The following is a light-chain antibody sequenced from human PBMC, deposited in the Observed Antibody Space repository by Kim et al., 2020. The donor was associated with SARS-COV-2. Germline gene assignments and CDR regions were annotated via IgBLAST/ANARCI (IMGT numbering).Light chain of an antibody. CDR3: LLYYGGAQF. Sequence: PGGTVTLTCGSRTGAVTSGNYPNWFQQKPGQAPRALIYSTVNKYSWTPVRISGSLLGGKAALTLSGVQPEDEAEYYCLLYYGGAQFFGGGTQLTVL. CDR1: TGAVTSGNY. CDR2: STV. J-gene: IGLJ2*01. V-gene: IGLV7-43*01.